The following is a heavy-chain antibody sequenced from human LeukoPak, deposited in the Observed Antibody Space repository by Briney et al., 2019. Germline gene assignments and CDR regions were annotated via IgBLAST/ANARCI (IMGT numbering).Heavy chain of an antibody. CDR2: ISYDGSNK. V-gene: IGHV3-30*18. CDR1: GFTFSSYG. J-gene: IGHJ4*02. D-gene: IGHD3-10*01. Sequence: GGSLRLSCAASGFTFSSYGMHWVRQAPGKGLEWVAVISYDGSNKYYADSVKGRFTISRDNPKNTLYLQMNSLRAEDTAVYYCAKDGGVHYYDSGSYYNAPPLDYWGQGTLVAVSS. CDR3: AKDGGVHYYDSGSYYNAPPLDY.